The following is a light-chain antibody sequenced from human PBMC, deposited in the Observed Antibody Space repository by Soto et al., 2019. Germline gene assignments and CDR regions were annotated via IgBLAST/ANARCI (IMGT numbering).Light chain of an antibody. CDR1: QSISSN. J-gene: IGKJ1*01. CDR3: QQYGSSGT. Sequence: EIVMTQAPATLSMSPAERATLSCRASQSISSNLAWYQQKPGQAPRLLIYGASTRATGIPARFSGSGSGTDFTLTISRLEPEDFAVYYCQQYGSSGTFGQGTKVDI. V-gene: IGKV3-15*01. CDR2: GAS.